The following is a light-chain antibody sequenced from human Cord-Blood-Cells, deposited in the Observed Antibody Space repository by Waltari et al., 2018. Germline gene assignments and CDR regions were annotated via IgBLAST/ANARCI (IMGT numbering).Light chain of an antibody. J-gene: IGKJ1*01. Sequence: EIVMTQSPATLSVSPGERATLPCRASQRVSSNLAWYHQKPGQAPRLLIYGASTRATGIPARFSGSGSGTEFTLTISSLQSEDFAVYYCQQYNNWPPWTFGQGTKVEIK. CDR1: QRVSSN. CDR2: GAS. V-gene: IGKV3-15*01. CDR3: QQYNNWPPWT.